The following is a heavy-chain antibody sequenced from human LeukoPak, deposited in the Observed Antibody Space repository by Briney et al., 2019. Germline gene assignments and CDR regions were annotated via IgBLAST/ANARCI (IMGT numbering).Heavy chain of an antibody. CDR3: ARDFAWGSGGAPIDDNWLDP. V-gene: IGHV1-18*01. CDR2: ISSGGNT. D-gene: IGHD7-27*01. CDR1: GYIFSNYG. J-gene: IGHJ5*02. Sequence: ASVKVSCKATGYIFSNYGISWVRQAPGHGLEWMGWISSGGNTNYAPKFQDRATITTDTSTSTAYMELRSLRFDDTAVYYCARDFAWGSGGAPIDDNWLDPWGQGTLVTVSS.